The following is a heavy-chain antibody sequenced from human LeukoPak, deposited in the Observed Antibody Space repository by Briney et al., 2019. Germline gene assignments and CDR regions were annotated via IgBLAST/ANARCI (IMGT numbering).Heavy chain of an antibody. V-gene: IGHV4-39*01. CDR3: ARHVLEPNTFSRDY. J-gene: IGHJ4*02. CDR2: IYYSGST. Sequence: PSETLSLTCTVSGGSISSSSYYWGWIRQPPGKGLEWIGSIYYSGSTYYNPSLKSRVTISVDTSKNQFSLKLSSVTAADTAVYYCARHVLEPNTFSRDYWGQGTLVTVSS. CDR1: GGSISSSSYY. D-gene: IGHD1-1*01.